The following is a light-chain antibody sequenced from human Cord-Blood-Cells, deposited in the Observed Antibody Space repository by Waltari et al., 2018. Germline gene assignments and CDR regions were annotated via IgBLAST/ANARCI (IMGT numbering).Light chain of an antibody. V-gene: IGLV2-14*01. Sequence: QSALTQPASVSGSTGHSLTISCAGTSSDVGGYKYVSWYQQHPGKAPKLVIYDVSNRPAVFAIRFSGSKSGNTDSLTISGLRAEDEADYYCISYTSSSTLVVFGGGTKLTVL. CDR3: ISYTSSSTLVV. J-gene: IGLJ2*01. CDR1: SSDVGGYKY. CDR2: DVS.